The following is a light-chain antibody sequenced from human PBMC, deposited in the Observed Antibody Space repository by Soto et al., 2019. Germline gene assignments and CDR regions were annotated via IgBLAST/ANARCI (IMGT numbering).Light chain of an antibody. V-gene: IGKV1-39*01. CDR3: QQSYSTPRT. J-gene: IGKJ1*01. CDR1: QSISSY. Sequence: DIQMRQSPSSLSASVGDRVTITCRASQSISSYLNWYQQKPGKAPKLLIYAASSLQSGVPSRFSGSVSGTDFTLTISSLQPEDFATYYCQQSYSTPRTFGQGTKVDIK. CDR2: AAS.